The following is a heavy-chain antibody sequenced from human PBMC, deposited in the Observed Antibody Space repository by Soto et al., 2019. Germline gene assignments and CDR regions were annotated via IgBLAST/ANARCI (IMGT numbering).Heavy chain of an antibody. CDR3: ARGGGDSGSYYVDAFDI. V-gene: IGHV3-33*01. Sequence: PGGSLRLSCAASGFTFSSYGMHWVRQAPGKGLEWVAVIWYDGSNKYYADSVKGRFTISRDNSKNTLYLQMNSLRAEDTAVYYCARGGGDSGSYYVDAFDIWGQGTMVTVSS. D-gene: IGHD1-26*01. CDR1: GFTFSSYG. CDR2: IWYDGSNK. J-gene: IGHJ3*02.